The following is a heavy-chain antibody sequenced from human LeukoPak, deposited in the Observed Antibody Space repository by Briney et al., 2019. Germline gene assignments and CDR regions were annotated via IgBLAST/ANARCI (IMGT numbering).Heavy chain of an antibody. J-gene: IGHJ6*02. CDR1: GFTFDEYG. CDR3: ATDIVAAAGIYYGMDV. Sequence: SLRLAWAASGFTFDEYGMDWARHAAGKGREWVSGSSWNSGSIGYADSVKGRFTISRDNAKNPLYLQVNSLRAEHTALYYCATDIVAAAGIYYGMDVWGQGTTVTVSS. V-gene: IGHV3-9*01. CDR2: SSWNSGSI. D-gene: IGHD6-13*01.